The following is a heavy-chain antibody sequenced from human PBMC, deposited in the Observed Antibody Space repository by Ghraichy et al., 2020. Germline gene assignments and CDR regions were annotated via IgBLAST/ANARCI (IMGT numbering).Heavy chain of an antibody. Sequence: GGSLRLSCAASGFTFSSYWMGWVRQAPGKGLEWVANIKHDGSEKYYVDSVKGRFTISRDNAKNSLYLQMNSLRAEDTAVYYCGRGGYIYGSNPVDYWGQGTQVIVSS. CDR3: GRGGYIYGSNPVDY. CDR1: GFTFSSYW. D-gene: IGHD5-18*01. V-gene: IGHV3-7*04. J-gene: IGHJ4*02. CDR2: IKHDGSEK.